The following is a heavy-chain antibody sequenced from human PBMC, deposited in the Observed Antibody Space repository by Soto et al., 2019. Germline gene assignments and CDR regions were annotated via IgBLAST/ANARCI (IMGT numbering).Heavy chain of an antibody. D-gene: IGHD6-6*01. CDR2: KDPGGGF. Sequence: PSETLSLTCSVSGESITSYSWSWIRQPPGKGLGWLGSKDPGGGFVYSASLKTRITVSVDTSNHQFSLKLKSPTVADTSMYYCVIERLPSSAEYWGQGTPVTVSS. J-gene: IGHJ4*02. CDR3: VIERLPSSAEY. V-gene: IGHV4-4*08. CDR1: GESITSYS.